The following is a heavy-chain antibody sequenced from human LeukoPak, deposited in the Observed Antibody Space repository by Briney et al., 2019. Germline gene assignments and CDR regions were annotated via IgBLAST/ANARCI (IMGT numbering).Heavy chain of an antibody. D-gene: IGHD3-22*01. Sequence: GGSLRLSCAASGFTFSSYEMNWVRQAPGKGLEWVSYISSSGSTIYYADSVKGRFTISRDNAKNSLYLQMNSLRAEDTAVYYCARVYDRSDYWGQGTLVTVSS. CDR1: GFTFSSYE. CDR3: ARVYDRSDY. J-gene: IGHJ4*02. V-gene: IGHV3-48*03. CDR2: ISSSGSTI.